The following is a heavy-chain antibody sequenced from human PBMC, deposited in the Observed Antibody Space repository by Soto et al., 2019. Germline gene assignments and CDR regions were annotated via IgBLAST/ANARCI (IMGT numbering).Heavy chain of an antibody. CDR1: GYTFTSYD. Sequence: QVQLVQSGAEVKKPGASVKVSCKASGYTFTSYDINWVRQATGQGLEWMGWMNPNSGNTGYAQKFQGRGTMTRNTSISTADMELSSLRSEDTAVYYCARIYSSSWYYYYYGMDVWGQGTTVTVSS. CDR2: MNPNSGNT. J-gene: IGHJ6*02. V-gene: IGHV1-8*01. D-gene: IGHD6-13*01. CDR3: ARIYSSSWYYYYYGMDV.